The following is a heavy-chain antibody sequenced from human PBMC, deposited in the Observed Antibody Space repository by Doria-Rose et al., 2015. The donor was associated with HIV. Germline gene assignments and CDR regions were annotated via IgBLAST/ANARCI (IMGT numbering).Heavy chain of an antibody. CDR2: IFSDDER. D-gene: IGHD6-13*01. J-gene: IGHJ4*02. CDR3: ARIKSSRWYHKYYFDF. CDR1: GVSLSSPGMG. Sequence: SGPVLVKPTETLTLTCTVSGVSLSSPGMGVSWIRQPPGKALEWLANIFSDDERSYKTSLKSRLTISMGTCKSQVVLTMTDMDPVDTATYYCARIKSSRWYHKYYFDFWGQGPLVIVSA. V-gene: IGHV2-26*01.